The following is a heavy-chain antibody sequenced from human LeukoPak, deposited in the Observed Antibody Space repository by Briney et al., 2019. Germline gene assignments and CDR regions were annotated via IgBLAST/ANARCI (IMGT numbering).Heavy chain of an antibody. Sequence: GGSLRLSCAASGFSFSNVWLSWVRQAPGKGLEWVGRIKSKTEGGAIDYAAPVKGRFTISRDDSKTTLYLQMNSLQSEDTAVYHCTTLIQCRSTGCFAFSYYMDVWGKGTTVTVSS. CDR1: GFSFSNVW. D-gene: IGHD2-2*01. V-gene: IGHV3-15*01. J-gene: IGHJ6*03. CDR3: TTLIQCRSTGCFAFSYYMDV. CDR2: IKSKTEGGAI.